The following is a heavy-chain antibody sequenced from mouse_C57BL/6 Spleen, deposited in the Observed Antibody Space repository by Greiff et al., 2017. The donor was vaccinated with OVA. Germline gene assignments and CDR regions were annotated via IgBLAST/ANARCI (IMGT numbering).Heavy chain of an antibody. Sequence: QVQLQQSGPELLKPGASVKISCKASGYAFSSSWMNWVKQRPGKGLEWIGRIYPGDGDTNYNGKFKGKATLTADKSSSTAYMQLSSLTSEDSAVYFCASLGKPDYYAMDYWGQGTSVTVSS. D-gene: IGHD4-1*01. CDR1: GYAFSSSW. V-gene: IGHV1-82*01. CDR2: IYPGDGDT. CDR3: ASLGKPDYYAMDY. J-gene: IGHJ4*01.